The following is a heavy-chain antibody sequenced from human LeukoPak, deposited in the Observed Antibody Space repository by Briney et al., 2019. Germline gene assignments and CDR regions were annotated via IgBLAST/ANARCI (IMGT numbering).Heavy chain of an antibody. CDR1: GFTFSSYW. Sequence: GGSLRLSCAASGFTFSSYWMHWVRQAPGEGLVWVSRINSDGSSTSYADSVKGRFTISRDNAKNTLYLQMNSLRAEDTAVYYCARDARYYDILTGCFDYWGQGTLVTVSS. J-gene: IGHJ4*02. V-gene: IGHV3-74*01. D-gene: IGHD3-9*01. CDR3: ARDARYYDILTGCFDY. CDR2: INSDGSST.